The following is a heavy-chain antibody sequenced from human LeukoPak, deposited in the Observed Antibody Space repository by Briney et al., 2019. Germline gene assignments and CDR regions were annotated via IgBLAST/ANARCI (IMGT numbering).Heavy chain of an antibody. Sequence: PSETLSLTCAVYGGSFSGYYWSWIRQPPGKGLEWIGEINHSGSTNYNPSLKSRVTISVDTSKNQFSLKLSSVTAADTAVYYCARGWYGDYVYYYGMDVWGQGTTVTVSS. V-gene: IGHV4-34*01. CDR2: INHSGST. J-gene: IGHJ6*02. CDR3: ARGWYGDYVYYYGMDV. CDR1: GGSFSGYY. D-gene: IGHD4-17*01.